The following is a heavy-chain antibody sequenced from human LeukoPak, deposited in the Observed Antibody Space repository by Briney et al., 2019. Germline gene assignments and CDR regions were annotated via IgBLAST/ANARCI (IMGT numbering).Heavy chain of an antibody. J-gene: IGHJ4*02. CDR3: VGGDYYDSSGYPYDY. Sequence: GASVKVSCKASGGTFSSYAISWVRQAPGQGLEWMGGVIPIFGTANYAQKFQGRITITTDESTSTAYTELSSLRSEDTAVYYCVGGDYYDSSGYPYDYWGQGTLVTVSS. CDR1: GGTFSSYA. D-gene: IGHD3-22*01. CDR2: VIPIFGTA. V-gene: IGHV1-69*05.